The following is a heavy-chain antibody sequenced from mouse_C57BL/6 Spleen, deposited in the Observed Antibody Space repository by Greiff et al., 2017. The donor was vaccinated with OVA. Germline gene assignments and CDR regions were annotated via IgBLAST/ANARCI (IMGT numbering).Heavy chain of an antibody. J-gene: IGHJ3*01. Sequence: QVQLQQPGTELVKPGASVKLSCKASGYTFTSYWMHWVKQRPGQGLEWIGNINPSNGGTNYNEKFKSKATLTVDKSSSTAYMQLSSLTSEDSAVYDCAPDSSGYVPFAYWGQGTLVTVSA. CDR2: INPSNGGT. D-gene: IGHD3-2*02. CDR1: GYTFTSYW. V-gene: IGHV1-53*01. CDR3: APDSSGYVPFAY.